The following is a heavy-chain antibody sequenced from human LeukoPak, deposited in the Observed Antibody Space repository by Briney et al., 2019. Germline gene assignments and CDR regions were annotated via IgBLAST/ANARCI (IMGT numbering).Heavy chain of an antibody. Sequence: SETLSLTCAVSGGSINSSSSYYWGWIRQPPGKGLEWIGSIYYSGSTYHNPSLKSRVTISVDTSKNQFSLKLSSATAADTAVYYCARLPMAMGVFDYWGQGTLVTVSS. D-gene: IGHD3-10*01. CDR3: ARLPMAMGVFDY. J-gene: IGHJ4*02. V-gene: IGHV4-39*01. CDR1: GGSINSSSSYY. CDR2: IYYSGST.